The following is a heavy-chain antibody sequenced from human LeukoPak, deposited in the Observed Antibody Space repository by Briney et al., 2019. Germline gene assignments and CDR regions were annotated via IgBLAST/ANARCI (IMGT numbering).Heavy chain of an antibody. CDR3: ARVLAVAGTDAFDI. CDR1: GYTFTSYD. CDR2: MNPNSGNT. Sequence: GASVKVSCKASGYTFTSYDTNWVRQATGQGLEWMGWMNPNSGNTGYAQKFQGRVTMTRNTSISTAYMELSSLRSEDTAVYYCARVLAVAGTDAFDIWGQGTMVTVSS. V-gene: IGHV1-8*01. J-gene: IGHJ3*02. D-gene: IGHD6-19*01.